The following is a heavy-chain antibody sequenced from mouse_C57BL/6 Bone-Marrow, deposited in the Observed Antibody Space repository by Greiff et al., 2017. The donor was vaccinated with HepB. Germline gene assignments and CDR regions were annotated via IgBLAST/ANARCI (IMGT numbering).Heavy chain of an antibody. CDR1: GYAFSSYW. D-gene: IGHD2-10*01. J-gene: IGHJ3*01. V-gene: IGHV1-80*01. CDR3: ARSYYDNGDWFAY. Sequence: VQLQESGAELVKPGASVKISCKASGYAFSSYWMNWVKQRPGKGLEWIGQIYPGDGDTNYNGKFKGKATLTADKSSSTAYMQLSNLTSGDSAVYFCARSYYDNGDWFAYWGQGTLVTVSA. CDR2: IYPGDGDT.